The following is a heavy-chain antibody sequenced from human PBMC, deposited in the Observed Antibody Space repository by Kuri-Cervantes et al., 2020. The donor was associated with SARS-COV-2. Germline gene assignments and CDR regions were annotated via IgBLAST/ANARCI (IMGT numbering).Heavy chain of an antibody. CDR1: GFIFSNHY. J-gene: IGHJ4*02. CDR2: INHSGST. V-gene: IGHV4-34*01. CDR3: ARGDGRAARLVY. D-gene: IGHD6-6*01. Sequence: ESLKISCAASGFIFSNHYMDWVRPAPGKGLEWIGEINHSGSTNYNPSLKSRVTISVDTSKNQFSLKLSSVTAADTAVYYCARGDGRAARLVYWGQGTLVTVSS.